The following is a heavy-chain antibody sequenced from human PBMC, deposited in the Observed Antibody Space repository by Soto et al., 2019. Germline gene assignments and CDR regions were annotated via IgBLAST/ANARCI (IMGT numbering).Heavy chain of an antibody. J-gene: IGHJ4*02. D-gene: IGHD2-2*01. CDR1: GGSISSGGYY. V-gene: IGHV4-31*03. CDR2: IYYSGST. Sequence: QVQLQESGPGLVKPSQTLSLTCTVSGGSISSGGYYWSWIRQHPGKGLEWIGYIYYSGSTYYNPSLTSRVTISIDTSKTQFSLKLSSVTAADTAVYYCARGRSSTSPYPIGYWGQGTLVTVSS. CDR3: ARGRSSTSPYPIGY.